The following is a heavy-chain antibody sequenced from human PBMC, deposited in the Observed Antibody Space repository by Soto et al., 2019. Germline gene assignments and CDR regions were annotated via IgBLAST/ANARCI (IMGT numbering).Heavy chain of an antibody. J-gene: IGHJ4*01. CDR2: ISRIFGGS. CDR3: ARESRYGSGGTCYFLPGIDY. Sequence: SVKVSCKASGGTFSSYAISWVRQAPGQVLECMVGISRIFGGSNYXXKVQGRVXXTADEATSTAXVELSXGGSEETAVYYCARESRYGSGGTCYFLPGIDYXX. V-gene: IGHV1-69*13. CDR1: GGTFSSYA. D-gene: IGHD2-15*01.